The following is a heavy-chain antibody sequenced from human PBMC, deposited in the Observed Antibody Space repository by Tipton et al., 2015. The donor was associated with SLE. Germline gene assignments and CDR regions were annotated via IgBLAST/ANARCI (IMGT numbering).Heavy chain of an antibody. CDR3: ARDPSPYGMDV. V-gene: IGHV3-7*01. CDR2: INQDGGET. J-gene: IGHJ6*02. Sequence: SLRLSCAASGFTFRNYWMSWVRQAPDRGLEWVANINQDGGETYYVASVEGRFSISRDNAKNSLYLQMDSLRAEDTAVYFCARDPSPYGMDVWGQGTTVTVSS. CDR1: GFTFRNYW.